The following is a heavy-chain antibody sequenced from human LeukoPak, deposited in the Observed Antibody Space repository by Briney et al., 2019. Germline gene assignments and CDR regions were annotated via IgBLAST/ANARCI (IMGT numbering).Heavy chain of an antibody. V-gene: IGHV4-39*07. CDR2: INHSGST. Sequence: PSETLSLTCTVSSGSISSSSYYWGWIRQPPGKGLEWIGIINHSGSTYYNPSLKSRVTISVDTSKNQFSLRLSSVTAADTAVYYCARWGTYASTSNWFDPWGQGTLVTVSS. CDR3: ARWGTYASTSNWFDP. J-gene: IGHJ5*02. CDR1: SGSISSSSYY. D-gene: IGHD2-2*01.